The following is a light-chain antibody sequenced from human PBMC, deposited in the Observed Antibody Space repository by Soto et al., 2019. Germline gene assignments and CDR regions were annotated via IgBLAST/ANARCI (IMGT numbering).Light chain of an antibody. CDR3: MQGTHWPLYT. J-gene: IGKJ2*01. CDR1: QSLVYSDGDTY. V-gene: IGKV2-30*01. Sequence: DVVLTQSPLSLPVTLGQPASISCRSSQSLVYSDGDTYLTWFHQRPGQSPRRLIYEVSNRDSGVPDRFSGSGSGTDFTLKISRVEAEDVGIYYCMQGTHWPLYTFGQGTKLEIK. CDR2: EVS.